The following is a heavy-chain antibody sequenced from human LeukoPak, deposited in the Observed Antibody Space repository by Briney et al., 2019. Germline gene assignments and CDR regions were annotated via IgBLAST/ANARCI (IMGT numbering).Heavy chain of an antibody. V-gene: IGHV3-30*04. D-gene: IGHD5-12*01. Sequence: PGGSLRLSCAASGFTFSTYAMHWVRQAPGKGLEWVATISYDGRNEYYADSVKGRLTISRDNCKKTLYLQMNSLSAEDTAVYYCARAYSGSPDYWGQGTLVTVSS. CDR3: ARAYSGSPDY. CDR2: ISYDGRNE. CDR1: GFTFSTYA. J-gene: IGHJ4*02.